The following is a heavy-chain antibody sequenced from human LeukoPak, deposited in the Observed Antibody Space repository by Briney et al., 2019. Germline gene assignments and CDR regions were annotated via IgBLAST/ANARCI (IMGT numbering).Heavy chain of an antibody. V-gene: IGHV4-39*01. D-gene: IGHD3-22*01. CDR3: ADYYDSGGYFKYFQH. Sequence: SETLSLTCTVSGGSISSSSYYWGWIRQPPGKGLEWIGTIYYSGSTYYNPSLKSRVTISVDTSKNQFSLKLSSVTAADTAVYYCADYYDSGGYFKYFQHWGQGTLVTVSS. CDR2: IYYSGST. CDR1: GGSISSSSYY. J-gene: IGHJ1*01.